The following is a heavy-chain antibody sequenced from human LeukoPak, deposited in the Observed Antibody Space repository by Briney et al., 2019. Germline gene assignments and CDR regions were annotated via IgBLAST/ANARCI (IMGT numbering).Heavy chain of an antibody. J-gene: IGHJ4*02. CDR2: ISSSGSTI. D-gene: IGHD6-13*01. CDR3: ARRAEVGIAAISGGRTDY. Sequence: GGSLRLSCAASGFTFSDYYMSWIRQAPGKGLEWVSYISSSGSTIYYADSVKGRFTISRDNAKNSLYLQMDSLRADDTAVYYCARRAEVGIAAISGGRTDYWGQGTLVTVSS. CDR1: GFTFSDYY. V-gene: IGHV3-11*04.